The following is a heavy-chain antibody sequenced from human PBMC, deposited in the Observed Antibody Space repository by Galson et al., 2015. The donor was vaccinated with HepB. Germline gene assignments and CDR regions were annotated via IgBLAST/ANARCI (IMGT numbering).Heavy chain of an antibody. Sequence: SVKVSCKASGGTFSSYAISWARQAPGQGLEWMGGIIPIFGTANYAQKFQGRVTITADESTSTAYMELSSLRSEDTAVYYCARGDYYDMAPRDDYWGQGTLVTVSS. J-gene: IGHJ4*02. CDR1: GGTFSSYA. CDR3: ARGDYYDMAPRDDY. V-gene: IGHV1-69*13. D-gene: IGHD3-22*01. CDR2: IIPIFGTA.